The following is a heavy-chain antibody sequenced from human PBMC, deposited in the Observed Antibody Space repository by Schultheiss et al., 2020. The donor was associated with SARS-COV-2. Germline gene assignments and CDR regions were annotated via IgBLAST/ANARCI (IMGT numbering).Heavy chain of an antibody. CDR3: ARGTGGDLDY. D-gene: IGHD2-21*02. CDR1: GYSISSGYY. V-gene: IGHV4-38-2*01. J-gene: IGHJ4*02. CDR2: IYHSGST. Sequence: SETLSLTCAVSGYSISSGYYWGWIRQPPGKGLEWIGSIYHSGSTYYNPSLKSRVTISVDTSKNQFSLKLSSVTAADTAVYYCARGTGGDLDYWGQGTLVTVSS.